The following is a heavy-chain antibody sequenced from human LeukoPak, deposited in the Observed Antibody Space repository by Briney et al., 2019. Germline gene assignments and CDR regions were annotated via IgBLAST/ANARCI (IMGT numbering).Heavy chain of an antibody. CDR1: GYTFTSCD. CDR2: MNPNSGNT. V-gene: IGHV1-8*01. D-gene: IGHD3-9*01. CDR3: ARGVKYYDILTGWYNWFDP. Sequence: ASVKVSCKASGYTFTSCDINWVRQATGQGLEWMGWMNPNSGNTGYAQKFQGRVTMTRNTSISTAYMELSSLRSEDTAVYYCARGVKYYDILTGWYNWFDPWGQGTLVTVSS. J-gene: IGHJ5*02.